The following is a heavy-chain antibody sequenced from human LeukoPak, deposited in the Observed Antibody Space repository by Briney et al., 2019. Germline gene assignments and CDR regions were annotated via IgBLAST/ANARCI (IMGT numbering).Heavy chain of an antibody. Sequence: SETLSLTCTVSGGSISSYYWSWIRQPPGKGLEWIGYIYYSGSTYYNPSLKSRVTISVDTSKNQFSLKLSSVTAADTAVYYCARDRYTIFGVGAGYNWFDPWGQGTLVTVSS. V-gene: IGHV4-59*12. CDR3: ARDRYTIFGVGAGYNWFDP. CDR2: IYYSGST. D-gene: IGHD3-3*01. J-gene: IGHJ5*02. CDR1: GGSISSYY.